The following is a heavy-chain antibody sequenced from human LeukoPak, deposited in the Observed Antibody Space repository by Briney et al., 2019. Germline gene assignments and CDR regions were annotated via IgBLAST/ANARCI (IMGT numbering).Heavy chain of an antibody. V-gene: IGHV4-59*12. J-gene: IGHJ4*02. CDR1: GGSISTYY. Sequence: SETLSLTCTVSGGSISTYYWSWIRQPPGKGLEWIGYIYYSGSTNYNPSLKSRVTISVDTSKNQFSLKLSSVTAADTAVYYCARAAGLYPYYFDYWGQGTLVTVSS. D-gene: IGHD3-16*02. CDR2: IYYSGST. CDR3: ARAAGLYPYYFDY.